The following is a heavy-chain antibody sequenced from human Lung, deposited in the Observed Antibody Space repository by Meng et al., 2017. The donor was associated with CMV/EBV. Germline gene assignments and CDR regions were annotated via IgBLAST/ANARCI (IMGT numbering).Heavy chain of an antibody. J-gene: IGHJ5*02. V-gene: IGHV4-4*02. CDR3: ARDFSDIVVVPAAMGGFDP. CDR2: LYHSGSP. D-gene: IGHD2-2*01. Sequence: IRSSNWWSWVRQPPGKGLEWLGQLYHSGSPNYNPSLKNRVTISVDKSKNQFSLKLSSVTAADTAVYYCARDFSDIVVVPAAMGGFDPWGQGTLVTVSS. CDR1: IRSSNW.